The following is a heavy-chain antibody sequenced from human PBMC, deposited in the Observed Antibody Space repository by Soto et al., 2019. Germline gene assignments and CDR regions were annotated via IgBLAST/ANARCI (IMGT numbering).Heavy chain of an antibody. J-gene: IGHJ6*02. CDR3: ARDRGIAARPGNSRYGMDV. V-gene: IGHV3-33*01. CDR1: GFTFSSYG. D-gene: IGHD6-6*01. CDR2: IWYDGSNK. Sequence: GGSLRLSCAASGFTFSSYGMHWVRQAPGKGLEWVAVIWYDGSNKYYADSVKGRFTISRDNSKNTLYLQMNSLRAEDTAVYYCARDRGIAARPGNSRYGMDVWGQGTTVTVSS.